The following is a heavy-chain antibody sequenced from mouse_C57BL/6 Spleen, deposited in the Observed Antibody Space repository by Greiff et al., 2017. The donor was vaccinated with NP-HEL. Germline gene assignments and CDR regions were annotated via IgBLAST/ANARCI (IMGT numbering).Heavy chain of an antibody. J-gene: IGHJ3*01. CDR3: ARYNDGYPSWFAY. CDR1: GYAFTNYL. Sequence: VKVVESGAELVRPGTSVKVSCKASGYAFTNYLIEWVKQRPGQGLEWIGVINPGSGGTNYNEKFKGKATLTADKSSSTAYLQLRSLTSEDSAVYFCARYNDGYPSWFAYRGQGTLVTVSA. V-gene: IGHV1-54*01. CDR2: INPGSGGT. D-gene: IGHD2-3*01.